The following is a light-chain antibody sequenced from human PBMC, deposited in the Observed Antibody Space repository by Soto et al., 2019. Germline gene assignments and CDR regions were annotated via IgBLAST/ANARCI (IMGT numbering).Light chain of an antibody. CDR1: SSNIGRGY. Sequence: QPVLTQPPSVSAAPGQKVTISCSGSSSNIGRGYVSWYQQLPGTAPKLLIFENDKRPSGIPDRFSGSKSGTSATLGITGLQTGDEADYFCGTWDYSLSVVVFGGGTKVTVL. J-gene: IGLJ2*01. V-gene: IGLV1-51*02. CDR2: END. CDR3: GTWDYSLSVVV.